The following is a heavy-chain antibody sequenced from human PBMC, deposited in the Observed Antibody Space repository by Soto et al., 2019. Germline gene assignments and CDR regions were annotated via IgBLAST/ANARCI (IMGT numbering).Heavy chain of an antibody. V-gene: IGHV1-69*01. Sequence: QVQLVQSGSEVKKPGSSVKVSCKASGGSFSSNPISWVRQAPGQGLEWMAGLIPIFATVHYAQKFQGRVTITADESTSTAYMDLTSLRSEDTAVYFCARGGRAYSSAPRYYFDYWGQGTVVTVSS. CDR2: LIPIFATV. CDR3: ARGGRAYSSAPRYYFDY. J-gene: IGHJ4*02. D-gene: IGHD5-18*01. CDR1: GGSFSSNP.